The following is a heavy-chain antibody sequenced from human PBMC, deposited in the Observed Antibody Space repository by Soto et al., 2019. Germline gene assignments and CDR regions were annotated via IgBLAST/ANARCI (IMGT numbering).Heavy chain of an antibody. CDR3: AKHRGESSGYYYYQFSPSDFNS. Sequence: PGESLKISCKGSGYSFNSYWIGWVRQVPGKGLEWMVIIYPGACDTRYSPSFQGQVTISADKSIITAYLQWSSLKASDTAMYYCAKHRGESSGYYYYQFSPSDFNSGRQGTLVTVS. CDR1: GYSFNSYW. CDR2: IYPGACDT. V-gene: IGHV5-51*01. J-gene: IGHJ4*02. D-gene: IGHD3-22*01.